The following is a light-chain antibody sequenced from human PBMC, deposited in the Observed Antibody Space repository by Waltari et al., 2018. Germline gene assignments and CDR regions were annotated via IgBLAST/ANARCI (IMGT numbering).Light chain of an antibody. CDR3: TSYTSSTTTPYV. J-gene: IGLJ1*01. CDR1: FSDAGRYDH. Sequence: QSALTQPASVSGSPGQSITISCTGTFSDAGRYDHVSWYQQHPGKAPKLLIHDVTDRPSGVADRFSGSKSGNTASLTISGLQADDEADYYCTSYTSSTTTPYVFGTGTQVTV. V-gene: IGLV2-14*03. CDR2: DVT.